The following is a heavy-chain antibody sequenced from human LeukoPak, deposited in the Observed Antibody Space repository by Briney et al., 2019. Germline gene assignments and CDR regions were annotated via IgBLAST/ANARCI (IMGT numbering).Heavy chain of an antibody. J-gene: IGHJ5*02. CDR1: GGTFSSYA. V-gene: IGHV1-69*06. CDR2: IILIFGAA. CDR3: ARDVNFDRFDP. Sequence: SVKVSCKASGGTFSSYAISWVRQAPGQGLEWMGGIILIFGAANYAQKFQGRVTITADKSTSTAYMELSSLRSEDTAVYYCARDVNFDRFDPWGQGTLVTVSS.